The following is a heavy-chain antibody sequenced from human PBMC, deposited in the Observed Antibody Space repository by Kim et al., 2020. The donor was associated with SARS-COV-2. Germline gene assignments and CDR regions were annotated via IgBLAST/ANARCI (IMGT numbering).Heavy chain of an antibody. CDR2: INHSGRT. CDR1: GGSFSDYF. J-gene: IGHJ3*01. CDR3: ARDTGHGSHDVLWAFDL. Sequence: SETLSLTCAVYGGSFSDYFWTWIRLPPGQGLEWIGEINHSGRTNYNTSLKSRATISLDTSQKQFSLTLSPVTSADTAVYYCARDTGHGSHDVLWAFDLWGQGTVVTVSS. D-gene: IGHD3-3*01. V-gene: IGHV4-34*01.